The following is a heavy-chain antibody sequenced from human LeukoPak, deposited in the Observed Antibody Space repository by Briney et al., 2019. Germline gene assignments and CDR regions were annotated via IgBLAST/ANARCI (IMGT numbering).Heavy chain of an antibody. CDR2: ISSSSIYI. CDR3: ARSPPYCSSTSCYAGDY. D-gene: IGHD2-2*01. V-gene: IGHV3-21*01. CDR1: GFTFSSST. J-gene: IGHJ4*02. Sequence: GGSLRLSCVASGFTFSSSTMNWVRQVPGKGLEWVSSISSSSIYIYSADSVKGRFTISRDNAKNSLSLQMNSLRAEDTAVYYCARSPPYCSSTSCYAGDYWGQGTLVTVSS.